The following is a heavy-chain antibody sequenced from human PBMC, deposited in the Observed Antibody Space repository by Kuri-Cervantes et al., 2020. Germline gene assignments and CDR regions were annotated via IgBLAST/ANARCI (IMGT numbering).Heavy chain of an antibody. CDR2: ITSSSSII. J-gene: IGHJ4*02. V-gene: IGHV3-48*01. Sequence: GESLKISCAASGFTFNGYSMNWVRQAPGKGLEWVSYITSSSSIIYYADSVKGRFTISRDNAKNSLYLQMNSLRAEDTAVYYCARGIYGSGSYWGQGTLVTVSS. D-gene: IGHD3-10*01. CDR3: ARGIYGSGSY. CDR1: GFTFNGYS.